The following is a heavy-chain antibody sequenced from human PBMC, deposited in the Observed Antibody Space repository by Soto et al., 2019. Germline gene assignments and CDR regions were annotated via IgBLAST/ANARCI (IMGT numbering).Heavy chain of an antibody. Sequence: PSETLYLTCTVSGGSISSYYWSWIRQPPGKGLEWIGYIYYSGSTNYNPSLKSRVTISVDTSKNQFSLKLSSVTAADTAVYYCARVLDYKGRNLYYYYGMDVWGQGTTVTVSS. CDR1: GGSISSYY. CDR2: IYYSGST. V-gene: IGHV4-59*01. D-gene: IGHD4-4*01. J-gene: IGHJ6*02. CDR3: ARVLDYKGRNLYYYYGMDV.